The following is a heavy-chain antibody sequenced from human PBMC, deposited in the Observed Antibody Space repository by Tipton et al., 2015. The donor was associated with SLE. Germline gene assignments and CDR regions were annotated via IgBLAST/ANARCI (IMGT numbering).Heavy chain of an antibody. D-gene: IGHD4-23*01. CDR3: ARDAHGGKGSAFDI. CDR2: IMQDGSEK. CDR1: GFTVSSNY. Sequence: SLRLSCEASGFTVSSNYMSWVRQSPGKGLEWVANIMQDGSEKYYVDSVKGRFTISRDNAKNSLYLQMNSLRAEDTAVYYCARDAHGGKGSAFDIWGQGTMVTVSS. J-gene: IGHJ3*02. V-gene: IGHV3-7*03.